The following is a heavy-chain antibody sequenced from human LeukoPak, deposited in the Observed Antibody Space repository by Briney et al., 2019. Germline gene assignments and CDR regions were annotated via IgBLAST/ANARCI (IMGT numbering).Heavy chain of an antibody. J-gene: IGHJ4*02. V-gene: IGHV1-46*01. CDR2: INPSGGST. CDR1: GYTFSSYD. CDR3: ARGRSGTKGYCSSTSCYGEDY. Sequence: ASVKVSCKASGYTFSSYDINWVRQAPGQGLEWMGIINPSGGSTSYAQKFQGRVTMTRDTSTSTVYMELSSLRSEDTAVYYCARGRSGTKGYCSSTSCYGEDYWGQGTLVTVSS. D-gene: IGHD2-2*01.